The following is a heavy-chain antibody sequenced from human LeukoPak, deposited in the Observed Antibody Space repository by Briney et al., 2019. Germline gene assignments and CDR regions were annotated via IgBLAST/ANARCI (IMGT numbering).Heavy chain of an antibody. CDR1: GYTFTGYY. CDR3: ARDGVRIQLWLEYYYYMDV. J-gene: IGHJ6*03. D-gene: IGHD5-18*01. CDR2: INPNSGGT. Sequence: GASVKVSCKASGYTFTGYYMHWVRQAPGQGLEWMGWINPNSGGTNYAQKFQGGVTMTRDTSISTAYMELSRLRSDDTAVYYCARDGVRIQLWLEYYYYMDVWGKGTTVTVSS. V-gene: IGHV1-2*02.